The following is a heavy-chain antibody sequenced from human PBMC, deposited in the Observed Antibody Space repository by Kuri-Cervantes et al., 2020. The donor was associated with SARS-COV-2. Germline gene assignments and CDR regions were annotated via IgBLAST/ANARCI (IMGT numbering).Heavy chain of an antibody. J-gene: IGHJ6*03. V-gene: IGHV3-30*04. D-gene: IGHD1-26*01. CDR3: ARASAGSSWGYYYYMDV. CDR1: GFTFGDSA. CDR2: ISYDGNNK. Sequence: GGSLRLSCTTSGFTFGDSAMSWVRQAPGKGLEWVALISYDGNNKFYADSVKGRFTISRDNAGNSLFLQMNSLRSEDTAVYYCARASAGSSWGYYYYMDVWGIGTTVTVSS.